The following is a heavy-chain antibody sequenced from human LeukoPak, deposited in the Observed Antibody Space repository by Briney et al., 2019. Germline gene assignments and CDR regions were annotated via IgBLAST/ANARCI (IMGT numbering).Heavy chain of an antibody. V-gene: IGHV1-18*01. Sequence: ASVKVSCKASGYTFTSYGISWVRQAPGQGLEWMGWISAYNGNTNYAQKLQGRVTMTTDTSTSTAYMELRSLRSEDTAVYYCATVPLYGSGSYYYDYWGQGTLVTVSS. J-gene: IGHJ4*02. D-gene: IGHD3-10*01. CDR1: GYTFTSYG. CDR2: ISAYNGNT. CDR3: ATVPLYGSGSYYYDY.